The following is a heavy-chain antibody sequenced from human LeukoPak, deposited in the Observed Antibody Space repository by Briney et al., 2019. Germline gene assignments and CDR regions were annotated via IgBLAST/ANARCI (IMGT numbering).Heavy chain of an antibody. CDR2: IYYSGST. CDR3: ARDGRSGRGVDY. J-gene: IGHJ4*02. D-gene: IGHD1-26*01. Sequence: SETLSLTCTVSGGSISGYYWSWIRQPPGKGLEYIGYIYYSGSTNYNPSLKSRVTISVDTSKNQFSLKLSSVTAADTAVYYRARDGRSGRGVDYWGQGTLVTVSS. CDR1: GGSISGYY. V-gene: IGHV4-59*01.